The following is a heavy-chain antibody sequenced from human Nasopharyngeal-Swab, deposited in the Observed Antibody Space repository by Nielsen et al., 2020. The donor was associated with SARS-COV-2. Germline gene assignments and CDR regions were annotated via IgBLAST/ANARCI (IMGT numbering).Heavy chain of an antibody. V-gene: IGHV4-38-2*02. J-gene: IGHJ4*02. Sequence: SETLSLTCTVSGYSISSGYYWGWIRQPPGKGLEWMASIYHSGNTYYNPSLQSRVTISVDTSKNQFPLKLNSVTAADTALYFCVHLWLPGFWGQGTLVTVSS. CDR1: GYSISSGYY. CDR3: VHLWLPGF. CDR2: IYHSGNT. D-gene: IGHD2-21*01.